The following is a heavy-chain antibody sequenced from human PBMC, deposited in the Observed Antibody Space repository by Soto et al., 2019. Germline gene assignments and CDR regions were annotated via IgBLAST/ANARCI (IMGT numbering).Heavy chain of an antibody. D-gene: IGHD6-6*01. CDR2: MYYTGNK. CDR1: GGSISSSTYY. J-gene: IGHJ5*02. V-gene: IGHV4-39*01. CDR3: ARRSSSSLGSLFDP. Sequence: KPSETLSLTCTVSGGSISSSTYYWDWIRQPPGKGLEWIGAMYYTGNKNDNPSLESRVTMSVDTSKNQFSLKLSSVTPTDTAVYYCARRSSSSLGSLFDPWGRGILVTVSS.